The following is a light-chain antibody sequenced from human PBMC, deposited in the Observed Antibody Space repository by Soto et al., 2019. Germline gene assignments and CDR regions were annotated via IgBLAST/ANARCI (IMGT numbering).Light chain of an antibody. Sequence: EIVLTQSPATLSLSPGERATLSCRASQSVSNNYLAWYQQKPGQAPRLLIYGASSRATGIPDRLSGSGSGTDFTLTISRLEPGDFAVYYCQQYVTSPPGTFGQGTKVDIK. CDR3: QQYVTSPPGT. J-gene: IGKJ1*01. CDR1: QSVSNNY. CDR2: GAS. V-gene: IGKV3-20*01.